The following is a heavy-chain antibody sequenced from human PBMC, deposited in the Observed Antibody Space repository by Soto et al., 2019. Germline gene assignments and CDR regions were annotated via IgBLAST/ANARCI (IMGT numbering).Heavy chain of an antibody. CDR2: IIPIFGTA. V-gene: IGHV1-69*01. CDR3: ASGVVPAANEEYYFAD. CDR1: GDTFSSYA. J-gene: IGHJ4*02. D-gene: IGHD2-2*01. Sequence: QVQLVQSGAEVKKPGSSVKVSCKASGDTFSSYAISWVRQAPGQGLEWMGGIIPIFGTANYAQKFQGRVTITADESTSTAYMDLSSRRSEDTAVYYCASGVVPAANEEYYFADWGQGTLVTVSS.